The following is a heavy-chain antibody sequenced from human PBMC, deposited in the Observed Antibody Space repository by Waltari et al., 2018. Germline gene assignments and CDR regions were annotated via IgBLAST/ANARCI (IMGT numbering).Heavy chain of an antibody. CDR2: ISGSGGRT. Sequence: EVQLLESGGGLVQPGGSLRLPCAASGFHFRTYVMSWVRQAPGKGLEWVSAISGSGGRTYYADSVKGRFTISRDNSKNTLYLQMNSLRAEDTAVYYCATSRRGSGAHDYWGQGTLVTVSS. V-gene: IGHV3-23*01. D-gene: IGHD3-10*01. J-gene: IGHJ4*02. CDR3: ATSRRGSGAHDY. CDR1: GFHFRTYV.